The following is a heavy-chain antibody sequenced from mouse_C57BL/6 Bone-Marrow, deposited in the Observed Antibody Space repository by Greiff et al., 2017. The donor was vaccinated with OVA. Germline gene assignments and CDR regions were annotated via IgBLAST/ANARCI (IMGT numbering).Heavy chain of an antibody. CDR2: IDPSDSET. CDR3: ARSGDGSSYSPFAY. V-gene: IGHV1-52*01. CDR1: GYTFTSYW. Sequence: QVQLQQPGAELVRPGSSVKLSCKASGYTFTSYWMHWVKQRPIQGLEWIGNIDPSDSETHYNQKFKDKATLTVDKSSSTAYMQLSSLTSEDSAVYYCARSGDGSSYSPFAYWGQGTLVTVSA. J-gene: IGHJ3*01. D-gene: IGHD1-1*01.